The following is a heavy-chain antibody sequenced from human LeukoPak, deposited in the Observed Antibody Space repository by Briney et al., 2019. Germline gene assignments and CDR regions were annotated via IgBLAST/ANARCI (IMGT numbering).Heavy chain of an antibody. J-gene: IGHJ5*02. CDR2: MYNSGTT. Sequence: SGTLSLTRSLSLGSITSYYWSWIRQPPGKGMEWIGYMYNSGTTNYNPSLKSRVTVSVDTSKNQFSLKLSSVTAADTAVYYCARHNGGSSSIRAWGQGTLVTVSS. CDR1: LGSITSYY. D-gene: IGHD3-16*01. V-gene: IGHV4-59*08. CDR3: ARHNGGSSSIRA.